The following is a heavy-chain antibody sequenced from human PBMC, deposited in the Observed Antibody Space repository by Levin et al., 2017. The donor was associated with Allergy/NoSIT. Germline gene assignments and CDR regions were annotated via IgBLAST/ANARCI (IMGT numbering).Heavy chain of an antibody. V-gene: IGHV3-30-3*01. D-gene: IGHD3-3*01. CDR1: GFTFSSYA. Sequence: GGSLRLSCAASGFTFSSYAMHWVRQAPGKGLEWVAVISYDGSNKYYADSVKGRFTISRDNSKNTLYLQMNSLRAEDTAVYYCARDYGVVITEPTFDYWGQGTLVTVSS. CDR3: ARDYGVVITEPTFDY. CDR2: ISYDGSNK. J-gene: IGHJ4*02.